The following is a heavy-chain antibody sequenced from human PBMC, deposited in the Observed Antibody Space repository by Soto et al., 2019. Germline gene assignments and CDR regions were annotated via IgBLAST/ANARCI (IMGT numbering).Heavy chain of an antibody. J-gene: IGHJ4*02. CDR3: TTDPYYVLRYFDWTLPYYFDY. CDR1: GGSISSGGYY. V-gene: IGHV4-39*07. D-gene: IGHD3-9*01. Sequence: SETLSLTCTVSGGSISSGGYYWSWIRQPPGKGLEWIGEINHSGSTNYNPSLKSRVTISVDTSKNQFSLKLSSVTAADTAVYYCTTDPYYVLRYFDWTLPYYFDYWGQGTLVTVS. CDR2: INHSGST.